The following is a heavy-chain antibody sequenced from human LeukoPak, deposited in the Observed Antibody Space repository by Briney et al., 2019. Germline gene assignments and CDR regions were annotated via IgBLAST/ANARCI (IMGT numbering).Heavy chain of an antibody. V-gene: IGHV3-7*01. J-gene: IGHJ2*01. CDR1: GFTFSSYW. Sequence: PGGSLRLSCAASGFTFSSYWMSWVRQAPGKGLEWVANIKQDGSEKYYMDSVKGRFTISRDNAKNTLYLQMNSLRAEDTAVYYCARTKGWLQPDWYFDLWGRGTLVTVSS. D-gene: IGHD5-24*01. CDR2: IKQDGSEK. CDR3: ARTKGWLQPDWYFDL.